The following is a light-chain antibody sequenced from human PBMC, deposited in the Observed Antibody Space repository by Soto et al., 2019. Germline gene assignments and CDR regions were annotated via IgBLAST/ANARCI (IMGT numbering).Light chain of an antibody. CDR3: QQYKTYSRT. Sequence: IQMTQSPSTLSASVGDRVTITCRASQSISPWLAWYQQKPGKAPKVLIYKTSTLQSGVPSRFSGSGSGTEFPLTISSLQPDDFAIYYCQQYKTYSRTFGQGTKV. CDR2: KTS. CDR1: QSISPW. V-gene: IGKV1-5*03. J-gene: IGKJ1*01.